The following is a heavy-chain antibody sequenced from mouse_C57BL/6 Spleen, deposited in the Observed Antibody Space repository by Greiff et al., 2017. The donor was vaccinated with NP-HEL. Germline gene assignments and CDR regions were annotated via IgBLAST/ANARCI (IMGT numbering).Heavy chain of an antibody. CDR3: ARDYYGSSGAMDY. CDR2: IHPNSGST. D-gene: IGHD1-1*01. Sequence: QVQLKQPGAELVKPGASVKLSCKASGYTFTSYWMHWVKQRPGQGLEWIGMIHPNSGSTNYNEKFKSKATLTVDKSSSTAYMQLSSLTSEDSAVYYCARDYYGSSGAMDYWGQGTSVTVSS. J-gene: IGHJ4*01. V-gene: IGHV1-64*01. CDR1: GYTFTSYW.